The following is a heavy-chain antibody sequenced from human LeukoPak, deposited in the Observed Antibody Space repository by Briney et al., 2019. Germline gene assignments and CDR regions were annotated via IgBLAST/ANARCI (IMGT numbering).Heavy chain of an antibody. CDR3: ARDPDDIFYGMVV. D-gene: IGHD3-9*01. J-gene: IGHJ6*02. CDR2: ISSSSSYI. CDR1: GFTVSSYY. Sequence: GGSLRISCAASGFTVSSYYMTWVRQAPGKGLEWVSSISSSSSYIYYADSVKGRFTISRDNAKNSLYLQMNSLRAEDTAVYYCARDPDDIFYGMVVWGQGTTVTVSS. V-gene: IGHV3-21*01.